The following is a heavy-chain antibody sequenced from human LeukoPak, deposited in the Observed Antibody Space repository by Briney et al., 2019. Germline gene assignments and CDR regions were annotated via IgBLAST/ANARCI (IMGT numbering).Heavy chain of an antibody. J-gene: IGHJ6*02. V-gene: IGHV3-7*03. CDR1: GFTFKNYW. CDR3: AKDSGYSYGQLYYYYGMDV. CDR2: IKEDGSEK. D-gene: IGHD5-18*01. Sequence: PGGSLRLSCAASGFTFKNYWMTWVRQAPGKGLEWVANIKEDGSEKYYVGSVKGRFTISRDNAENSLSLQMNSLRAEDTAVYYCAKDSGYSYGQLYYYYGMDVWGHGTTVTVSS.